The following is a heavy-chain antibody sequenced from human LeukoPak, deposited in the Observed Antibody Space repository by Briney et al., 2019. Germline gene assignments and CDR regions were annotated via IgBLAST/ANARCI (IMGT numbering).Heavy chain of an antibody. Sequence: PSETLSLTCAVYGGSFSGYYWSWIRQPPGKGLEWIGEINHSGSTNYNPSLESRVTISVDTSKNQFSLKLSSVTAADTAVYYCARNIYDSSGYNDYWGQGTLVTVSS. D-gene: IGHD3-22*01. J-gene: IGHJ4*02. V-gene: IGHV4-34*01. CDR1: GGSFSGYY. CDR3: ARNIYDSSGYNDY. CDR2: INHSGST.